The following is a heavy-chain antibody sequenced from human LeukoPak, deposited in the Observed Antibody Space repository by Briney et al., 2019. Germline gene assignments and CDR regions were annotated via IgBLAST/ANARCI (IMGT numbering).Heavy chain of an antibody. J-gene: IGHJ4*02. CDR2: INPNSGGT. CDR1: GYTFNAYF. Sequence: ASVKVSCKASGYTFNAYFMHWVRQAPGQGLEWVGRINPNSGGTNYAQKFQGRVTMTRDPSITTAYMDLSRRTYDDTAVYYRARGGTEASSGDYWGQGTLVTVSS. V-gene: IGHV1-2*06. CDR3: ARGGTEASSGDY. D-gene: IGHD3-10*01.